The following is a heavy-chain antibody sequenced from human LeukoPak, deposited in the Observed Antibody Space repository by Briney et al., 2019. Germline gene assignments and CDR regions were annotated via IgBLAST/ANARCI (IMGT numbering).Heavy chain of an antibody. D-gene: IGHD3-3*01. CDR3: AKAVRRWSGFGY. CDR1: GFTFSSYG. CDR2: ISYDGSNK. Sequence: GGSLRLSCAASGFTFSSYGMHWVRQAPGKGLEWVAVISYDGSNKYYADSVKGRFTISRDNSKNTLYLQMNSLRAEDTAVYYCAKAVRRWSGFGYWGQGTLVTVSS. V-gene: IGHV3-30*18. J-gene: IGHJ4*02.